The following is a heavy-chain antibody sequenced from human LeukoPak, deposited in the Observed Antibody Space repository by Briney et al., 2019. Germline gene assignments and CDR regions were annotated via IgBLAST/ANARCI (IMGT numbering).Heavy chain of an antibody. V-gene: IGHV3-11*01. Sequence: GGSLRLSCAASGFTFSDYYMSWIRQAPGKGLEWVSYIISSGSTIYYADSVKGRFTISRDNAKNSLYLQMNSLRAEDTAVYYCAKDRATSRNYYDSSGPKGLWDAFDIWGQGTMVTVSS. CDR1: GFTFSDYY. J-gene: IGHJ3*02. CDR2: IISSGSTI. D-gene: IGHD3-22*01. CDR3: AKDRATSRNYYDSSGPKGLWDAFDI.